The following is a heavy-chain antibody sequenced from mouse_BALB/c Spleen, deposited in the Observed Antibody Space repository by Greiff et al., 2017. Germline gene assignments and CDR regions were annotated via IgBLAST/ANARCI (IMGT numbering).Heavy chain of an antibody. J-gene: IGHJ4*01. D-gene: IGHD2-3*01. V-gene: IGHV2-9*02. CDR2: IWAGGST. Sequence: QVQLKESGPGLVAPSQSLSITCTVSGFSLTSYGVHWVRQPPGKGLEWLGVIWAGGSTNYNSALMSRLSISKDNSKGHVFLKMNSLQTDDTAMYYCARDPDGYYAMDYWGQGTSVTVSS. CDR1: GFSLTSYG. CDR3: ARDPDGYYAMDY.